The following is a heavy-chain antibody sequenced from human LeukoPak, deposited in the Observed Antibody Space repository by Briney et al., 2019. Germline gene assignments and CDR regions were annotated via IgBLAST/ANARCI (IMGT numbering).Heavy chain of an antibody. Sequence: SETLSLTCAVYGGSFSGYYWSWIRQPPGKGLEWIEEINHSGSTNYNPSLKSRVTISVDTSKNQFSLKLSSVTAADTAVYYCARGRGYSYGFFDYWGQGTLVTVSS. D-gene: IGHD5-18*01. CDR3: ARGRGYSYGFFDY. V-gene: IGHV4-34*01. J-gene: IGHJ4*02. CDR2: INHSGST. CDR1: GGSFSGYY.